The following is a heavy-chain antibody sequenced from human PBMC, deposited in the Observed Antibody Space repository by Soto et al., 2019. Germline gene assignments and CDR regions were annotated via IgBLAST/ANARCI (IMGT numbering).Heavy chain of an antibody. V-gene: IGHV4-59*12. CDR3: AVGQWIISFDY. CDR1: GDSISSFY. D-gene: IGHD1-26*01. CDR2: IYYTGAT. Sequence: QVRLQESAPGLVKPSETLSLTCRVSGDSISSFYWSWIRQSPGEGLEWLGFIYYTGATKYNPSLKSRVTMSIATSKRQFSLKLSSVTAADTAVYFCAVGQWIISFDYWGQGALVTVPS. J-gene: IGHJ4*02.